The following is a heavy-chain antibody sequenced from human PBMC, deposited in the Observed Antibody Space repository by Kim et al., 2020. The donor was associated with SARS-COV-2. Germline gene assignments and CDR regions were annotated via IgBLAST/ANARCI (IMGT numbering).Heavy chain of an antibody. CDR3: AEGGHIVVVTAILNYHYGMDV. J-gene: IGHJ6*02. CDR2: IIPIFGTA. Sequence: SVKVSCKASGGTFSSYAISWVRQAPGQGLEWMGGIIPIFGTANYAQKFQGRVTITADESTSTAYMELSSLRSEDTAVYYCAEGGHIVVVTAILNYHYGMDVWGQGTTVTVSS. CDR1: GGTFSSYA. D-gene: IGHD2-21*02. V-gene: IGHV1-69*13.